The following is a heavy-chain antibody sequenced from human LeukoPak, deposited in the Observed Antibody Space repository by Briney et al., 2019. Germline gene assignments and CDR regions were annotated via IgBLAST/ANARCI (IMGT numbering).Heavy chain of an antibody. D-gene: IGHD3-22*01. V-gene: IGHV4-59*10. Sequence: NPSETLSLTCAVYGGSFSGYYWSWIRQPAGKGLEWIGRIYTGGTTNYNPSLKSRVTMSVDTSKNQFSLKMRSVTAADTAVYYCARANYDGSDYWGQGTLVTVSS. CDR3: ARANYDGSDY. CDR2: IYTGGTT. J-gene: IGHJ4*02. CDR1: GGSFSGYY.